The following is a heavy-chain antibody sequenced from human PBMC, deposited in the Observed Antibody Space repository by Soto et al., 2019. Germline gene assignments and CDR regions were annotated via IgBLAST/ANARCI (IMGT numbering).Heavy chain of an antibody. CDR1: GFTFSSYA. CDR3: AKGLSGSGWYLFDY. Sequence: LRLSCAASGFTFSSYAMSWVRQAPGKGLEWVSAISGSGGSTYYADSVKGRFTISRDNSRNTLYLQMNSLRAEDTAVYYCAKGLSGSGWYLFDYWGQGTLVTVSS. D-gene: IGHD6-19*01. CDR2: ISGSGGST. V-gene: IGHV3-23*01. J-gene: IGHJ4*02.